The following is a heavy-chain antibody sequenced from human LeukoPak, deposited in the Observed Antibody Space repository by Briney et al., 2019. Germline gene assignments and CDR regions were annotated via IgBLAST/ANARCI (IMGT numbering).Heavy chain of an antibody. CDR2: ISGSGGST. J-gene: IGHJ4*02. CDR1: GFTFSSYA. Sequence: PGGSLRLSCAASGFTFSSYAMSWVRQAPGKGLEWVSSISGSGGSTYYADSVKGRFTISRDKSKNTLYLQMNSLRAEDTAVYYCAKGGSGWPLTGDSWGQGTLVTVSS. V-gene: IGHV3-23*01. D-gene: IGHD6-19*01. CDR3: AKGGSGWPLTGDS.